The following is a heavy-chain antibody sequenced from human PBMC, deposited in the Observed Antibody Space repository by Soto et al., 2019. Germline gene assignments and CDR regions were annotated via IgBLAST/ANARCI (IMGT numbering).Heavy chain of an antibody. CDR3: ARGGETTSSFDY. CDR1: GGTFRSYT. D-gene: IGHD1-1*01. Sequence: QVQLVQSGAEVKKPGSSVKVSCKASGGTFRSYTISWVRQAPGQGLEWMGRIIPILGIANYAQKFQGRVTITADKSTSTAYTELSSVRSEDTAVYYCARGGETTSSFDYWGQGTLVTVSS. J-gene: IGHJ4*02. CDR2: IIPILGIA. V-gene: IGHV1-69*02.